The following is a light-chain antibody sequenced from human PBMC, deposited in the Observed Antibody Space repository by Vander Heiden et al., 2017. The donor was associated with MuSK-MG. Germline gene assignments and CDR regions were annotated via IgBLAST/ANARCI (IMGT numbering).Light chain of an antibody. Sequence: DIQITQSPSTLSACVADRVTITCRASQSISSWLAWYQQKPGKAPKLLIYKASSLESGVPSRFSGSGSGTEFTLTISSLQPDDFATYYCQQYNSYSGTFGHGTKVDIK. CDR2: KAS. CDR1: QSISSW. CDR3: QQYNSYSGT. J-gene: IGKJ3*01. V-gene: IGKV1-5*03.